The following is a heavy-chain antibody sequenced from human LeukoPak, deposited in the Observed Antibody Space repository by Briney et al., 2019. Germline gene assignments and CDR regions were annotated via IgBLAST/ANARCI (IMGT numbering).Heavy chain of an antibody. V-gene: IGHV3-53*01. D-gene: IGHD3-22*01. CDR3: ARDSSPDSSGYYYFDY. Sequence: GGSLRLSCAASGITVSSNYMSWVRQAPGKGLEWVSVIYRGGSTYYAASVKGRFTISRDNSKNTLYLQMNSLRAEDTAVYYCARDSSPDSSGYYYFDYWGQGTLVTVSS. CDR1: GITVSSNY. CDR2: IYRGGST. J-gene: IGHJ4*02.